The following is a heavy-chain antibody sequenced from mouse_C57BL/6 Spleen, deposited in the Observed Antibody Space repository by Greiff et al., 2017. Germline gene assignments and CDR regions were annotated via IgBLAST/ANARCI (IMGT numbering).Heavy chain of an antibody. D-gene: IGHD2-2*01. V-gene: IGHV1-72*01. CDR1: GYTFTSYW. J-gene: IGHJ3*01. CDR2: IDPNSGGT. Sequence: QVQLQQPGAELVKPGASVKLSCKASGYTFTSYWMHWVKQRPGRGLEWIGRIDPNSGGTKYNEKFKSKATLTVDKPSSTAYMQLSSLTSEDSAVYYGARGSTMVTPAWFAYWGQGTLVTVSA. CDR3: ARGSTMVTPAWFAY.